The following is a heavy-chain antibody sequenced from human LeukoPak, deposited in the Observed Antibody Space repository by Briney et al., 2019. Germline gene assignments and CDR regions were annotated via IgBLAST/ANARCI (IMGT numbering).Heavy chain of an antibody. J-gene: IGHJ5*02. CDR1: GGTFSGYA. CDR2: IIPIFGTA. CDR3: AREVPELSWSGYLAGARVTTGVLNWFDP. Sequence: ASVKVSCKASGGTFSGYAISWVRQAPGQGLEWMGGIIPIFGTANYAQKFQGRVTITADKSTSTAYMELSSLRSEDTAVYYCAREVPELSWSGYLAGARVTTGVLNWFDPWGQGTLVTVSS. D-gene: IGHD3-3*01. V-gene: IGHV1-69*06.